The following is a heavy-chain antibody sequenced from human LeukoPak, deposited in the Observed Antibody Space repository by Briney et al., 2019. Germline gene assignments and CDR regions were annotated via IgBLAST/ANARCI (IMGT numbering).Heavy chain of an antibody. CDR1: GFTFSDYY. CDR2: ISSSGSTI. CDR3: ARVKNYYDSSGYYDTNWLDP. V-gene: IGHV3-11*01. D-gene: IGHD3-22*01. Sequence: PGGSLRLSCAASGFTFSDYYMSWIRQAPGKGLEWVSYISSSGSTIYYADSVKGRFTISRDNAKNSLYLQMNSLRAEDTAVYYCARVKNYYDSSGYYDTNWLDPWGQGTLVTVSS. J-gene: IGHJ5*02.